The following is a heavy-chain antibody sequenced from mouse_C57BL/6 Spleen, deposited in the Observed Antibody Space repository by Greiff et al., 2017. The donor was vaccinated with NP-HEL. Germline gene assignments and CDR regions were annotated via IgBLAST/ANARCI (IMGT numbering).Heavy chain of an antibody. CDR3: ARDLVITTVVATDY. CDR1: GYAFSSSW. V-gene: IGHV1-82*01. Sequence: QVQLKESGPELVKPGASVKISCKASGYAFSSSWMNWVKQRPGKGLEWIGRIYPGDGDTNYNGKFKGKATLTADKSSSTAYMQLSSLTSEDSAVYFCARDLVITTVVATDYWGQGTTLTVSS. J-gene: IGHJ2*01. D-gene: IGHD1-1*01. CDR2: IYPGDGDT.